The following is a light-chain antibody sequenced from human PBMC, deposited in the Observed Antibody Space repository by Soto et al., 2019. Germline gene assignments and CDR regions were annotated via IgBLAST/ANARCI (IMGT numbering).Light chain of an antibody. V-gene: IGLV1-40*01. CDR1: SSNIGAGYD. J-gene: IGLJ3*02. CDR2: GNS. CDR3: QSYDSSLSGWV. Sequence: QAVVTQPPSVSGAPGQRVTISCTGSSSNIGAGYDVHWYQQLPGTAPKPLIYGNSNRPSGVPDRFSGSKSGTSASLAITGLQAEDEADYYCQSYDSSLSGWVFGGGTKLTVL.